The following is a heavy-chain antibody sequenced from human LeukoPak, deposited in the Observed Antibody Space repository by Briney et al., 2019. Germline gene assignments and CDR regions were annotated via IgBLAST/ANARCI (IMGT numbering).Heavy chain of an antibody. V-gene: IGHV4-34*01. J-gene: IGHJ4*02. CDR3: ARGRMGDIAAAGGIWYFDY. CDR2: INHSGST. D-gene: IGHD6-13*01. Sequence: SETLSLTCAVYGGSFSGYYWSWIRQPPGKGLEWIGEINHSGSTNYNPSLKSRVTISVDTSKNQFSLKLSSVTAADTAVYYCARGRMGDIAAAGGIWYFDYWGQGTLVTVSS. CDR1: GGSFSGYY.